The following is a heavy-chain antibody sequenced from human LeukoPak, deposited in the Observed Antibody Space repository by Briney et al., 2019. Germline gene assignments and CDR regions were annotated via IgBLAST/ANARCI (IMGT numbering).Heavy chain of an antibody. J-gene: IGHJ4*02. V-gene: IGHV1-69*06. CDR3: ARDDSSQALDY. Sequence: SVKVSCKASGGTFSSYAISWVRQAPGQGLEWMGGIIPVFGTANYAQKFQGRVTITADRSTSTAYMELSSLRSEDTAVYYCARDDSSQALDYWGQGTLVTVSS. CDR1: GGTFSSYA. D-gene: IGHD6-19*01. CDR2: IIPVFGTA.